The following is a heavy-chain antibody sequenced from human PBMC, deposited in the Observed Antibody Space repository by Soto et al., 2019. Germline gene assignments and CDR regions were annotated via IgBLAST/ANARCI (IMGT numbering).Heavy chain of an antibody. J-gene: IGHJ5*02. D-gene: IGHD3-10*01. CDR2: INPNSGGT. CDR3: ARDGFDFDRVNYGSGRGWFDP. CDR1: GYTFTGYY. Sequence: ASVKVSCKASGYTFTGYYMHLVRQAPGQGLEWMGWINPNSGGTNYAQKFQGWVTMTRDTSISTAYMELSRLRSDDTAVYYCARDGFDFDRVNYGSGRGWFDPWGQGTLVTVSS. V-gene: IGHV1-2*04.